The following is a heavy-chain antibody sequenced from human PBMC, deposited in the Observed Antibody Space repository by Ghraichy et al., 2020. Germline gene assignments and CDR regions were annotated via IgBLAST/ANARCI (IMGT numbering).Heavy chain of an antibody. J-gene: IGHJ6*02. CDR3: ARVSDGDYVDYYYYGMDV. V-gene: IGHV4-34*01. D-gene: IGHD4-17*01. CDR1: GGSFSGYY. CDR2: INHSGST. Sequence: SQTLSLTCAVYGGSFSGYYWSWIRQPPGKGLEWIGEINHSGSTNYNPSLKSRVTISVDTSKNQFSLKLSSVTAADTAVYYCARVSDGDYVDYYYYGMDVWGQGTTVTVSS.